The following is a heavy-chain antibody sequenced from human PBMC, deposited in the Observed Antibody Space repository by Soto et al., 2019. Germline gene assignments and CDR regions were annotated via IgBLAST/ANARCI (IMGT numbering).Heavy chain of an antibody. CDR1: GYTFTGYY. D-gene: IGHD3-16*01. CDR3: ARGSYDYVWGILKGDAFDI. Sequence: GASVKVSCKASGYTFTGYYIHWVRQAPGQGLEWMGWINPNSGGTNYAQKFQGRVTMTRDTSISTAYMELSRLRSDDTAVYYCARGSYDYVWGILKGDAFDIWGQGTMVTVSS. CDR2: INPNSGGT. J-gene: IGHJ3*02. V-gene: IGHV1-2*02.